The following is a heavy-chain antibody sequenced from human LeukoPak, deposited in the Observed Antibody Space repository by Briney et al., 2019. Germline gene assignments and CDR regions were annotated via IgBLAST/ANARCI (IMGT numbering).Heavy chain of an antibody. Sequence: SETLSLTCAVYGGSFSGYYWSWIRQPPGKGLEWIGEINHSGSTNCNPSLKSRVTISVDTSKHQFSLKLSSVTAADTAVYYCARGRGYCSGGSCYAFSDYWGQGTLVTVSS. J-gene: IGHJ4*02. CDR3: ARGRGYCSGGSCYAFSDY. CDR1: GGSFSGYY. CDR2: INHSGST. D-gene: IGHD2-15*01. V-gene: IGHV4-34*01.